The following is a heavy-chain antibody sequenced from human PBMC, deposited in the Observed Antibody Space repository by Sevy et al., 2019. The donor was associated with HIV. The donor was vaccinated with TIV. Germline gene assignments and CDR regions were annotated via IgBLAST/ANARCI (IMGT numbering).Heavy chain of an antibody. J-gene: IGHJ5*01. D-gene: IGHD6-13*01. V-gene: IGHV3-9*01. CDR1: GLTFDDYA. Sequence: GGSLRLSCVVSGLTFDDYAMHWVRRPPGKGLEWVSGITWDSGGIGYADSVRGGFTISSDNAKKSLYLQMNSLRIEDTAFYYCAGGAAAGRWFDSWGQGTLVTVSS. CDR2: ITWDSGGI. CDR3: AGGAAAGRWFDS.